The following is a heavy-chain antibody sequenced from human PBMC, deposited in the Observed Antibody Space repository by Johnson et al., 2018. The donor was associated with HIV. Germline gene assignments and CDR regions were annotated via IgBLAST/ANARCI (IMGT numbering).Heavy chain of an antibody. J-gene: IGHJ3*02. D-gene: IGHD4-23*01. Sequence: VQLVESGGGVVQPGRSLRLSCAASGFTFSSYGMHWVRQAPGKGLEWVAVIGYDGSNKYYADSVKGRFTISRDNSKNTLYLQMNSLRAEDTAVYYCAKGSTVVDDAFDIWGQGTMVTVSS. CDR2: IGYDGSNK. V-gene: IGHV3-33*06. CDR1: GFTFSSYG. CDR3: AKGSTVVDDAFDI.